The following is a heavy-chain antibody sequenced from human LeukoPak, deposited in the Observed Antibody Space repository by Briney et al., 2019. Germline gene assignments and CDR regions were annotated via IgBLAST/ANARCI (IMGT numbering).Heavy chain of an antibody. V-gene: IGHV3-30-3*01. CDR3: ARGFPVIAVAGTFGY. CDR2: ISYDGSNK. J-gene: IGHJ4*02. Sequence: GGSLRLSCAASGFTFSSYAMHWVRQAPGKGLEWVAVISYDGSNKYYADSVKGRFTISRDNSKNTLYLQMNSLRAEDTAVYYCARGFPVIAVAGTFGYWGQGTLVTVSS. D-gene: IGHD6-19*01. CDR1: GFTFSSYA.